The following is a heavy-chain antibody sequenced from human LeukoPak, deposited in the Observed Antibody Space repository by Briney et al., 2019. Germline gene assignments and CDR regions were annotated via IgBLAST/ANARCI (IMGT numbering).Heavy chain of an antibody. Sequence: SETLSLTCTVSGGSVSSGSYYWSWIRQPPGKGLEWIGYICYSGSTNYNPSLKSRVTISVDTSKNQFSLKLSSVTAADTAVYYCARTKPTGSDAFDIWGQGTMVTVSS. CDR3: ARTKPTGSDAFDI. D-gene: IGHD1-14*01. V-gene: IGHV4-61*01. J-gene: IGHJ3*02. CDR2: ICYSGST. CDR1: GGSVSSGSYY.